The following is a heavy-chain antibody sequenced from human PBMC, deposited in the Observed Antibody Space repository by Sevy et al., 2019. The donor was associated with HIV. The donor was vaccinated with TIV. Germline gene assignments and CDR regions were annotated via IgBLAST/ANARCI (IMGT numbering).Heavy chain of an antibody. CDR3: ARAGSFPYYYYYLDV. CDR1: GFTFSDYY. Sequence: GGSLRLSCAASGFTFSDYYMSWIRQAPGKGLEWVSYIYDGDSTTYYADSVKGRFTISRDNAKNSLYLQMNSLRAEDTALYYCARAGSFPYYYYYLDVWGKRTTVTVSS. V-gene: IGHV3-11*01. J-gene: IGHJ6*03. CDR2: IYDGDSTT. D-gene: IGHD3-10*01.